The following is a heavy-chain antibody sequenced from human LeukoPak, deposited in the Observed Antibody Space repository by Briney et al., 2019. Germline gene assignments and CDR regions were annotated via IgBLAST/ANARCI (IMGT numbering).Heavy chain of an antibody. V-gene: IGHV4-39*01. CDR1: GGSISSSSYY. J-gene: IGHJ4*02. D-gene: IGHD6-19*01. CDR3: ASVAAHEYFDY. CDR2: IYYSGST. Sequence: SETLSLTCTVSGGSISSSSYYWGWIRQPPGKGLEWIGSIYYSGSTYYNPSLKSRVTISVDTSKNQFSLKLSSVTAADTAVYYCASVAAHEYFDYWGQGTLVTVSS.